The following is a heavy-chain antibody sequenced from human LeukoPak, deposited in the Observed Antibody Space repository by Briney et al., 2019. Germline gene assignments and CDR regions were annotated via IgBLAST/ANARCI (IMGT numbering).Heavy chain of an antibody. D-gene: IGHD3-22*01. CDR3: AREVDSVIGSIDY. CDR2: ISYSGTI. Sequence: GGSLTLSCAASGFTFSSYEMNWIRQAPGKGLEWVSYISYSGTIYYADSVKGRFTISRDNAKNSLYLQMNNLRADDTAVYYCAREVDSVIGSIDYWGQGTLVTVSS. CDR1: GFTFSSYE. J-gene: IGHJ4*02. V-gene: IGHV3-48*03.